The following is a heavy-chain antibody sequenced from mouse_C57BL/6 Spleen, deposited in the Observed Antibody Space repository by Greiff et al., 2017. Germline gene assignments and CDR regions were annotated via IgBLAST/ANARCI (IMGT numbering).Heavy chain of an antibody. J-gene: IGHJ4*01. CDR2: IDPANGNT. CDR1: GFNIKYTY. D-gene: IGHD2-14*01. Sequence: VQLQQSVAELVRPGASVKLSCTASGFNIKYTYMHWVKQRPEQGLEWIGRIDPANGNTKYAPKFQGKASITADTSSNTAYLQLSSLTSEDTAIYYCARGGYDDQCYAMDYWGQGTSVTVSS. CDR3: ARGGYDDQCYAMDY. V-gene: IGHV14-3*01.